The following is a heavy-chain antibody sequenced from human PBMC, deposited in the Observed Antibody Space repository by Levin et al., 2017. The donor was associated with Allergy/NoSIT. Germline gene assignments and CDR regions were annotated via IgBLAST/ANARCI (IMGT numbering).Heavy chain of an antibody. J-gene: IGHJ2*01. CDR3: AVRSGWRYFDL. D-gene: IGHD3-22*01. V-gene: IGHV4-39*01. Sequence: SQTLSLTCTVSGGSISSSSYYWGWIRQPPGKGLEWIGSIYYSGSTYYNPSLKSRVTISVDTSKNQFSLKLSSVTAADTAVYYCAVRSGWRYFDLWGRGTLVTVSS. CDR1: GGSISSSSYY. CDR2: IYYSGST.